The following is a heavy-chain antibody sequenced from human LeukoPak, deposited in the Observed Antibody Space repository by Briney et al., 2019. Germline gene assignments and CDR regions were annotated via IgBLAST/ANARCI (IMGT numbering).Heavy chain of an antibody. CDR1: GGTFSSYA. D-gene: IGHD3-22*01. V-gene: IGHV1-69*04. CDR3: AREGYYDSSGYP. J-gene: IGHJ5*02. CDR2: IIPILGIA. Sequence: SVKVSCKASGGTFSSYAISWVRQAPGQGLEWMGRIIPILGIANYAQKFQGRVTITADKSTSTAYMELSSLRSEDTAVYYCAREGYYDSSGYPWGQGTLVTVSS.